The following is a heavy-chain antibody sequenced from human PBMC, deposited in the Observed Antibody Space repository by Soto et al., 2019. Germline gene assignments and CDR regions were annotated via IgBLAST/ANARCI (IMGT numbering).Heavy chain of an antibody. CDR2: ISSSGSTI. CDR1: GFTFSDYY. J-gene: IGHJ3*02. D-gene: IGHD1-26*01. CDR3: ALLTGGSYLAFDI. Sequence: GGSLRLSCAASGFTFSDYYMSWIRQAPGKGLEWVSYISSSGSTIYYADSVKGRFTISRDNAKNSLYLEMNSLRDEDTAVYYCALLTGGSYLAFDIWGQGTMVTVSS. V-gene: IGHV3-11*04.